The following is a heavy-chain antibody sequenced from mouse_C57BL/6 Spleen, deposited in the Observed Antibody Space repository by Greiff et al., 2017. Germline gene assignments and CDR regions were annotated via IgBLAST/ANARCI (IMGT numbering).Heavy chain of an antibody. Sequence: EVKVVESGEGLVKPGGSLKLSCAASGFTFSSYAMPWVRQTPEERLEWVAYISSGGDYIYYAATVKGRFTISRDNARNTLYLQMSSLKSEDTAMYYCTRGNYYGSPWYFDVWGTGTTVTVSS. CDR3: TRGNYYGSPWYFDV. D-gene: IGHD1-1*01. CDR1: GFTFSSYA. CDR2: ISSGGDYI. J-gene: IGHJ1*03. V-gene: IGHV5-9-1*02.